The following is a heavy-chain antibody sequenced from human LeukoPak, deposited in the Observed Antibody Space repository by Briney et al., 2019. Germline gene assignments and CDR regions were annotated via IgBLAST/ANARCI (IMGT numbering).Heavy chain of an antibody. CDR3: ARGNRPSYCSSPSCSKSYFFHY. V-gene: IGHV4-30-4*01. D-gene: IGHD2-2*01. CDR1: GGSISSGDYY. Sequence: SETLSLTCTVSGGSISSGDYYWSWIRQPPGKGLEWIGYIYYSGSTYYNPSLKSRVTISVDTSKNQFSLKLSSVTAADTAVYYCARGNRPSYCSSPSCSKSYFFHYWGQGTLVTVSS. J-gene: IGHJ4*02. CDR2: IYYSGST.